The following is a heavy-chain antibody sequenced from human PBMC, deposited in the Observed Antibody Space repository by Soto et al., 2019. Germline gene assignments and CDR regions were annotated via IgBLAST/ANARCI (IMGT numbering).Heavy chain of an antibody. J-gene: IGHJ6*02. V-gene: IGHV3-53*01. Sequence: GGSLRLSCAVSGFTVSDNHMIRVRQAPGKGLEWVSVIYGDCSTYYADSVKGRFTISRDNSKNTVFLQMSSLRAEDTAMYYCARDKGLGISMVRGVVMTVGNGLDVWGQGTTVPFSS. CDR1: GFTVSDNH. D-gene: IGHD3-10*01. CDR3: ARDKGLGISMVRGVVMTVGNGLDV. CDR2: IYGDCST.